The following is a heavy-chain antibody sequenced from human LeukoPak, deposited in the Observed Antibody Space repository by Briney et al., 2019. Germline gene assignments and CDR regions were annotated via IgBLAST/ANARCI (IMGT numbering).Heavy chain of an antibody. D-gene: IGHD1-26*01. J-gene: IGHJ4*02. Sequence: GGSLRLSCEASGFTFSDSAMSWVRQASGRGLEWVSLISASGGNSYYADSVKGRFTVSRDSSKNTLHLQMNSLRAEDTAVYYCARDIELSCWGQGTLVTVPS. V-gene: IGHV3-23*01. CDR3: ARDIELSC. CDR2: ISASGGNS. CDR1: GFTFSDSA.